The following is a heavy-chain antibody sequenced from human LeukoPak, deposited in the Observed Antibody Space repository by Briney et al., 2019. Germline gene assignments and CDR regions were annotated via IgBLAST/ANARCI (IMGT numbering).Heavy chain of an antibody. Sequence: PGGSLRLSCAVSGFTFSSYAMSWVRQVPGKGLEWVSAISGSGDTTYYADSVKGRLTTSRDNSKNTLYLEMNSLRAEDTAVYYCASQTYLMDYWGQGTLVTVSS. CDR1: GFTFSSYA. J-gene: IGHJ4*02. V-gene: IGHV3-23*01. CDR2: ISGSGDTT. D-gene: IGHD2-8*01. CDR3: ASQTYLMDY.